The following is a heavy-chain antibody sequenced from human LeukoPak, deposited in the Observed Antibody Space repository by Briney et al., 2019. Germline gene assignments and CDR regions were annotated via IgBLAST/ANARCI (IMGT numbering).Heavy chain of an antibody. D-gene: IGHD3-16*02. Sequence: ASVKVSCKASGYTFTGYYMHWVRQAPGQGLEWMGWINPNSGGTNYAQKFQGWVTMTRDTSISTAYMELSSLRSEDTAVYYCATGLSITFGGVIAIDYWGQGTLVTVSS. J-gene: IGHJ4*02. CDR3: ATGLSITFGGVIAIDY. CDR1: GYTFTGYY. CDR2: INPNSGGT. V-gene: IGHV1-2*04.